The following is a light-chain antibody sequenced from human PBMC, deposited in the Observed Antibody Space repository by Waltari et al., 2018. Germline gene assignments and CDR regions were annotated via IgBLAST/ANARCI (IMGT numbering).Light chain of an antibody. J-gene: IGLJ1*01. CDR3: SSYSSRDTRV. V-gene: IGLV2-14*03. CDR2: DVN. Sequence: QSALTQPASVSGSPGQSITISCSGTSSDIGGFEYVAWYQQHPDKIPRLVIYDVNDRRSAVSNRLSGSESCHTASLTTPGLQAGEEADYYCSSYSSRDTRVFGGGTKVSVL. CDR1: SSDIGGFEY.